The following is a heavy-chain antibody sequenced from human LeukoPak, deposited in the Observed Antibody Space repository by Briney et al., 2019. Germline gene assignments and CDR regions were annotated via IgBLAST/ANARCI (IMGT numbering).Heavy chain of an antibody. J-gene: IGHJ4*02. V-gene: IGHV3-11*01. CDR3: ARLHVDIVATTPDY. Sequence: GGSLRLSCAASGFTFSYYYMSWIRQAPGKGLEWVSYISSSGSTIYYADSVKGRFTISRDNAKNSLYLQMNSLSAVDKAVYYCARLHVDIVATTPDYWGQGTLVTVSS. CDR2: ISSSGSTI. D-gene: IGHD5-12*01. CDR1: GFTFSYYY.